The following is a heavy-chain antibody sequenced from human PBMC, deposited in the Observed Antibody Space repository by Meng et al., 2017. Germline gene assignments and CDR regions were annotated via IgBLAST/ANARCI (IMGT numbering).Heavy chain of an antibody. CDR3: TRAGRCGSSWPYYYYYYGMDV. CDR1: GFTFGDYA. V-gene: IGHV3-49*03. Sequence: GESLKISCTASGFTFGDYAISWFRQAPGKGLEWVGFIRSKAYGGTTEYAASVKGRFTISRDDSKSIAYLQMNSLKTEDTAVYYCTRAGRCGSSWPYYYYYYGMDVWGQGTTVNVSS. J-gene: IGHJ6*02. CDR2: IRSKAYGGTT. D-gene: IGHD6-13*01.